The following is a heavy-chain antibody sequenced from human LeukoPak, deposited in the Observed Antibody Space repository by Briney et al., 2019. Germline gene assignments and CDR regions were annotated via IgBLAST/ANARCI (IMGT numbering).Heavy chain of an antibody. V-gene: IGHV4-30-4*01. J-gene: IGHJ4*02. Sequence: SQTLSLTCTVSGGSISSGDYYWSWIRQPPGKGLEWIGCIYYSGSTYYNPSLKSRVTISVDTSKNQFSLKLSSVTAADTAVYYCARGGLTTVVTRQFDYWGQGTLVTVSS. CDR2: IYYSGST. D-gene: IGHD4-23*01. CDR1: GGSISSGDYY. CDR3: ARGGLTTVVTRQFDY.